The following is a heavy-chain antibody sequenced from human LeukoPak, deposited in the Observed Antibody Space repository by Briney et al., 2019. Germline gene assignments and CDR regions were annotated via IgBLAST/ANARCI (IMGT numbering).Heavy chain of an antibody. J-gene: IGHJ6*02. V-gene: IGHV3-11*01. D-gene: IGHD4-23*01. Sequence: GGSLRLSCAASGFTFSDYYMSWIRQAPGKGLEWVSYISSSGSTLYYADSVKGRFTISRDNAKNSLYLQMNSLRAEDTAVYYCARDRADYGGTYYYVMDVWGQGTTVTVSS. CDR3: ARDRADYGGTYYYVMDV. CDR1: GFTFSDYY. CDR2: ISSSGSTL.